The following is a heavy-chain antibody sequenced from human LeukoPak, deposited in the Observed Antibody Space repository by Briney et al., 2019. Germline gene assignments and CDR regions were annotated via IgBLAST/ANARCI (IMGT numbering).Heavy chain of an antibody. J-gene: IGHJ4*02. D-gene: IGHD5-18*01. CDR2: ISWNSGSI. CDR3: AKGDTALDY. V-gene: IGHV3-9*01. CDR1: GFTFDDYA. Sequence: GRSLRLSCAASGFTFDDYAMHWVRQAPGKGLEWVSGISWNSGSIGYADSVKGRFTISRDNAKNSLYLQMNSLRAEDTALYYCAKGDTALDYWGQGTLATVSS.